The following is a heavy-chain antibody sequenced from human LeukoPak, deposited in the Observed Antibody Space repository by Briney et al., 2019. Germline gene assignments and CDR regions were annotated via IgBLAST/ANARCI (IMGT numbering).Heavy chain of an antibody. V-gene: IGHV4-59*08. D-gene: IGHD2-15*01. Sequence: SETLSLTCTVSSGSISNYYWTWIRRSPGKGLEWIGNVHYSGNNYNPSLKSRVTISVDTSKNQFSLKPSSVTAADTAVYYCARVAGDRGAADYWGQGTLVTVSS. CDR1: SGSISNYY. CDR2: VHYSGN. CDR3: ARVAGDRGAADY. J-gene: IGHJ4*02.